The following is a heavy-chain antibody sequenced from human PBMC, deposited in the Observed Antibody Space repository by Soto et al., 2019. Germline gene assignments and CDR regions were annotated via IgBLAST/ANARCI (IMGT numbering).Heavy chain of an antibody. Sequence: QVQLVQSGGEVKKPGASVKVSCKASGDTVTKYGISWVRQAPGQGLEWLGWISFYNGHTNYALKFPYRITFTTDTSTSTASMELRSLTSDDTAVYYCASATSIAVAGKETWGQGTLVTVSS. CDR3: ASATSIAVAGKET. CDR2: ISFYNGHT. V-gene: IGHV1-18*01. J-gene: IGHJ4*02. CDR1: GDTVTKYG. D-gene: IGHD6-19*01.